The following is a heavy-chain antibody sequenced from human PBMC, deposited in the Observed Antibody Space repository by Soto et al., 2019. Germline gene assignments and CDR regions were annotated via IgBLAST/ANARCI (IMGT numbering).Heavy chain of an antibody. D-gene: IGHD3-22*01. CDR3: ARSPIRSYYYDSSGYRFDY. V-gene: IGHV5-10-1*01. CDR1: GYSFTSYW. Sequence: GESLKISCKGSGYSFTSYWISWVRQMPGKGLEWMGRIDPSDSYTNYSPSFQGHVTISADKSISTAYLQRSSLKASDTAMYYCARSPIRSYYYDSSGYRFDYWGQGTLVTVSS. CDR2: IDPSDSYT. J-gene: IGHJ4*02.